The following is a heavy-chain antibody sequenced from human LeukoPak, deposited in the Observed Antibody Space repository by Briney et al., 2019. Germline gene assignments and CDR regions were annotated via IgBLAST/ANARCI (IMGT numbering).Heavy chain of an antibody. Sequence: ASVKVSCKASGGTFSSYAISWVRQAPGQGLEWMGIINPSGGSTSYAQKFQGRVTMTRDTSTSTVYMELSSLRSEDTAVYYCARDQLFDYWGQGTLVTVSS. CDR2: INPSGGST. CDR3: ARDQLFDY. V-gene: IGHV1-46*01. CDR1: GGTFSSYA. J-gene: IGHJ4*02. D-gene: IGHD1-1*01.